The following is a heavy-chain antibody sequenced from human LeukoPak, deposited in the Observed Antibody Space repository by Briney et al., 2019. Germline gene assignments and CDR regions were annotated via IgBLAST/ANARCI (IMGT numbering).Heavy chain of an antibody. CDR2: ISSSISTI. Sequence: HPGGSLRLSCAASGFTFRTYSMNWVRQAPGKGLEWVSYISSSISTIYYADSVKGRFTISRDNAKNSLYLQMNSLRAEDTAVYYCARSRYGDYRSAFDIWGQGTMVTVSS. CDR3: ARSRYGDYRSAFDI. CDR1: GFTFRTYS. D-gene: IGHD4-17*01. J-gene: IGHJ3*02. V-gene: IGHV3-48*04.